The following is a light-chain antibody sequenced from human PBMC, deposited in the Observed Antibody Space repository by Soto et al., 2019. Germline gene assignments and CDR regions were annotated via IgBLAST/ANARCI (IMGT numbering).Light chain of an antibody. Sequence: DIQMTQSLSSLSASLGDRVTITCRASQSISSWLAWYQQKPGKAPKLLIYDASSLESGVPSRFSGSGSGTEFTLTITSLRPDDFATFYCQQFYTYSWTFGQGTKVDIK. CDR3: QQFYTYSWT. CDR1: QSISSW. CDR2: DAS. J-gene: IGKJ1*01. V-gene: IGKV1-5*01.